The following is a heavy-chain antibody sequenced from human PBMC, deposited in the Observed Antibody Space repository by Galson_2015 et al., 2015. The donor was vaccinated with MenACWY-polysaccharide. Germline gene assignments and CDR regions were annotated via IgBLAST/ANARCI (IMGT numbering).Heavy chain of an antibody. CDR2: SRNKAKSYTT. V-gene: IGHV3-72*01. CDR1: GFTLSDHH. J-gene: IGHJ4*02. Sequence: SLRLSCAASGFTLSDHHMEWVRQAPGKGLEWVGRSRNKAKSYTTEYAASVKGRFTISRDDSKNSLYLQMNSLKTEDTAVYYCVSIITGSFVHYWGQGTLVTVSS. CDR3: VSIITGSFVHY. D-gene: IGHD1-14*01.